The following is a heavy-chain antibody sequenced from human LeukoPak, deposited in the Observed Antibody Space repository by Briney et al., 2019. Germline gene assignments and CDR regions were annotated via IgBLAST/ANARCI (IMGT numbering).Heavy chain of an antibody. J-gene: IGHJ6*04. Sequence: SVEVSCKASGGTFSSYAISWVRQAPGQGLEWMGGIIPIFGTANYAQKFQGRVTITADKFTSTAYMELSSLRSEDTAVYYCATYSSSWSSYYYGMDVWGKGTTVTVSS. CDR3: ATYSSSWSSYYYGMDV. V-gene: IGHV1-69*06. CDR1: GGTFSSYA. CDR2: IIPIFGTA. D-gene: IGHD6-13*01.